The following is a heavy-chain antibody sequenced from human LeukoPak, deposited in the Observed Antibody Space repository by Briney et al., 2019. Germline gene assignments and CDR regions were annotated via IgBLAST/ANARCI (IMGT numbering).Heavy chain of an antibody. CDR1: GFTFSSYW. CDR3: ARDCSGGSCYSDAFDI. V-gene: IGHV3-7*01. J-gene: IGHJ3*02. CDR2: IKQDGSEK. D-gene: IGHD2-15*01. Sequence: GGSLRLSCAASGFTFSSYWMSLVRQAPGKGLEWVANIKQDGSEKYYVDSVKGRFTISRDNAKNSLYLQMNSLRAEDTAVYYCARDCSGGSCYSDAFDIWGQGTMVTVSS.